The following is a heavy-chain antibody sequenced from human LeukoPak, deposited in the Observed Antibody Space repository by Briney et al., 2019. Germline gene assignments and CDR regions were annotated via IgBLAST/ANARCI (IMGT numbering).Heavy chain of an antibody. Sequence: EASVKVSCKASGGTFSSYAISWVRQAPGQGLEWMGGIIPIFGTANYAQKFQGRVTITADESTSTAYMELSSLRSEDTAVYYCARGLGGGSYYGYWGQGTLVTVSS. J-gene: IGHJ4*02. D-gene: IGHD1-26*01. CDR1: GGTFSSYA. V-gene: IGHV1-69*01. CDR2: IIPIFGTA. CDR3: ARGLGGGSYYGY.